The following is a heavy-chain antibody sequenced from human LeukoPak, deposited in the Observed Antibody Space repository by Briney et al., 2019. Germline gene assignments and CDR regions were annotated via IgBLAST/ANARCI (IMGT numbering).Heavy chain of an antibody. Sequence: PGGSLRLSCAASGFTFSNAWMSWVRQAPGKGLEWVANIKPDGSEKYYVDSVKGRFTISRDNAKNTLYLQMNSLRAEDTAVYYCARDQNYAFDYWGQGTLVTVSS. CDR2: IKPDGSEK. D-gene: IGHD1-7*01. V-gene: IGHV3-7*03. CDR1: GFTFSNAW. J-gene: IGHJ4*02. CDR3: ARDQNYAFDY.